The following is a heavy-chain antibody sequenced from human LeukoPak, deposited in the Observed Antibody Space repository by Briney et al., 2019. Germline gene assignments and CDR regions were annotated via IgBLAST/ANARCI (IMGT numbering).Heavy chain of an antibody. Sequence: SQTLSLTCTGSGVSISSGSYYWSWIRQPAGKGLEWIARIYTSGSTNYNPSLKSPVTISVDTSKNQFYLKLSSLKAADTAVYFCSRQISGNSVSGGLVDYWGHGTLVTVAS. J-gene: IGHJ4*01. D-gene: IGHD5/OR15-5a*01. CDR1: GVSISSGSYY. CDR2: IYTSGST. V-gene: IGHV4-61*02. CDR3: SRQISGNSVSGGLVDY.